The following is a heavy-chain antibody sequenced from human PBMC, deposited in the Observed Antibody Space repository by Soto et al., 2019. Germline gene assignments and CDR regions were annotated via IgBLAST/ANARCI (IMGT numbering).Heavy chain of an antibody. CDR3: ARDLVGSHSSSWEYYGMDV. V-gene: IGHV4-30-4*01. J-gene: IGHJ6*02. Sequence: TLSLTCTVSGGSISSGDYYWSWIRQPPGKGLEWIGYIYYSGSTYYNPSLKSRVTISVDTSKNQFSLKLSSVTAADTAVYYCARDLVGSHSSSWEYYGMDVWGQGTTVTVSS. D-gene: IGHD6-13*01. CDR1: GGSISSGDYY. CDR2: IYYSGST.